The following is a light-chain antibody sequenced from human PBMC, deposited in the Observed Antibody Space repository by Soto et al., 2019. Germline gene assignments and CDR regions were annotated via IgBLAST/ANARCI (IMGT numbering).Light chain of an antibody. J-gene: IGKJ5*01. CDR1: QSFSSY. V-gene: IGKV3-11*01. CDR3: QPRRNWPPGT. Sequence: EIMLTQSPATLSLTTGERATLSCRASQSFSSYLSGYQQKPGQAPGLLLYGALNGATGIPASVRGSGSGTDFTLTLRSLEPGDFAVYYGQPRRNWPPGTFGQGTRLAI. CDR2: GAL.